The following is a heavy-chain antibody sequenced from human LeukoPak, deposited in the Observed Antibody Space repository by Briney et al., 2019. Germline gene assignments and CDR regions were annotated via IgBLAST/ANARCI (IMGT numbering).Heavy chain of an antibody. Sequence: GGSLRLSCAASGFTFSSYGMHWVRQAPGKGLEWVALIWYDGSNKYYADSVKGRLTISRDNSKNTLYLQMSSLRAEDTAVYYCAKRLRSIAFFWGQGTLVTVSS. D-gene: IGHD6-6*01. CDR2: IWYDGSNK. V-gene: IGHV3-33*06. J-gene: IGHJ4*02. CDR1: GFTFSSYG. CDR3: AKRLRSIAFF.